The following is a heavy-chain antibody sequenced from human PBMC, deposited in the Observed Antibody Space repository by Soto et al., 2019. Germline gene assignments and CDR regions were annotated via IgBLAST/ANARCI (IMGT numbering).Heavy chain of an antibody. J-gene: IGHJ4*02. CDR3: ASEIDATTVTSLDH. CDR1: GYIFSGSV. Sequence: QVQLVQSGAEVKKPGASVKVSCKASGYIFSGSVMHWVRQAPGQSLEWMGWINAGNGNTKYSQKFQGRVTITRDTSASTGYMELSSLRSEDKAVYYCASEIDATTVTSLDHWGQGTLVTVSS. V-gene: IGHV1-3*01. CDR2: INAGNGNT. D-gene: IGHD4-17*01.